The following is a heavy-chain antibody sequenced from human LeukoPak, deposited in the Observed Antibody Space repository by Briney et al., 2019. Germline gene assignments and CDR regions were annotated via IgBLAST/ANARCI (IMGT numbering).Heavy chain of an antibody. Sequence: SVKVSFKSSGGTFSSYAISWVRQAPAQGLEWMGGIIPIFGRANYAQKVQGRVTITTDESTSTAYMELSSLRSEDTAVYYCARVWRVRRSRAPCLFAFDIWGQGTMVTVSS. CDR2: IIPIFGRA. CDR1: GGTFSSYA. D-gene: IGHD3-3*01. V-gene: IGHV1-69*05. CDR3: ARVWRVRRSRAPCLFAFDI. J-gene: IGHJ3*02.